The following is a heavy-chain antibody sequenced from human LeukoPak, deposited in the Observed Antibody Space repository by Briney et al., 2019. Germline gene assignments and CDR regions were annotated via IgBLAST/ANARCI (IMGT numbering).Heavy chain of an antibody. D-gene: IGHD3-10*01. CDR3: ARDRGSPPYYYYYYMDV. V-gene: IGHV3-7*01. CDR2: IKQDGSEK. Sequence: PGGSLRLSCAASGFTFSTYWMSWVRQAPGKGLEWVANIKQDGSEKYYVDSVKGRFTISRDNAKNSLYLQMNSLRAEDTAVYYCARDRGSPPYYYYYYMDVWGKGTTVTISS. CDR1: GFTFSTYW. J-gene: IGHJ6*03.